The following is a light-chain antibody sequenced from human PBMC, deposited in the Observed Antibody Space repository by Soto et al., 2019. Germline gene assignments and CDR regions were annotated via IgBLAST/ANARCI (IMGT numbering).Light chain of an antibody. CDR3: CSYAGTYTMV. CDR2: DVS. V-gene: IGLV2-11*02. CDR1: SSDVGAYKY. J-gene: IGLJ2*01. Sequence: QSALTQPRSVSGSPGPSVTISCTGTSSDVGAYKYVSWYQQHPGKDPKLMISDVSKRPLGVPDRFSGSKSGNTASLTISGLQAEDEADYYCCSYAGTYTMVFGGGTKLTVL.